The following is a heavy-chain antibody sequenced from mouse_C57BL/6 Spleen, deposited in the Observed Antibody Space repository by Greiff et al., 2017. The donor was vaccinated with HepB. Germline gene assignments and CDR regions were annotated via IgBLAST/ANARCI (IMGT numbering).Heavy chain of an antibody. J-gene: IGHJ2*01. D-gene: IGHD2-5*01. Sequence: QVQLKQPGAELVKPGASVKMSCKASGYTFTSYWITWVKQRPGQGLEWIGDIYPGSGSTNYNEKFKSKATLTVDTSSSTAYMQLSSLTSEDSAVYYCARCYSNSYYFDYWGQGTTLTVSS. CDR2: IYPGSGST. V-gene: IGHV1-55*01. CDR1: GYTFTSYW. CDR3: ARCYSNSYYFDY.